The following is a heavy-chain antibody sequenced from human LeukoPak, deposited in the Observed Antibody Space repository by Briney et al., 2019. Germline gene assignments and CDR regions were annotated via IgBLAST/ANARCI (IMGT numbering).Heavy chain of an antibody. J-gene: IGHJ4*02. CDR1: GYSFTSYW. V-gene: IGHV5-51*01. Sequence: PGESLKISCKGSGYSFTSYWIGWVRQMPGKGLEWMGIIYPGDSDTRYSPSFQGQVTISADKSISTAYLQWSSLKASDTAMYYCARLYDSSGYYYSPVGYWGQGTLVTVSS. CDR3: ARLYDSSGYYYSPVGY. CDR2: IYPGDSDT. D-gene: IGHD3-22*01.